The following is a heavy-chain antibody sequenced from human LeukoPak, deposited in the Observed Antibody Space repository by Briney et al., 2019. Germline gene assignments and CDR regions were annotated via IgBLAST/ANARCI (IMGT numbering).Heavy chain of an antibody. CDR2: SYPGDSDT. V-gene: IGHV5-51*01. CDR1: GYRFTTYW. CDR3: ARVMIEGYYEDAFDI. D-gene: IGHD3-22*01. J-gene: IGHJ3*02. Sequence: GAPLKISSKGSGYRFTTYWIGWVRPMPGKGLGWMGISYPGDSDTRDSLSFQGQVTISADKSISTAYLQWSSLKASDTAMYYGARVMIEGYYEDAFDIWGQGTMVTVSS.